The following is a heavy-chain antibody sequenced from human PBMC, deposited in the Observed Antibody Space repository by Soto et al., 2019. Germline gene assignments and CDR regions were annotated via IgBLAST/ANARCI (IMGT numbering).Heavy chain of an antibody. J-gene: IGHJ3*02. CDR1: GGSFSGYY. Sequence: QVQLQQWGAGLLKTSETLSLTCAVYGGSFSGYYWSWIRQPPGKGLEWIGEINHSGSTNYNPSLKSRVTISVDTSKNQFSLKLSSVTAADTAVYYCARELGAYYYDSSGYYPDDAFDIWGQGTMVTVSS. V-gene: IGHV4-34*01. CDR3: ARELGAYYYDSSGYYPDDAFDI. CDR2: INHSGST. D-gene: IGHD3-22*01.